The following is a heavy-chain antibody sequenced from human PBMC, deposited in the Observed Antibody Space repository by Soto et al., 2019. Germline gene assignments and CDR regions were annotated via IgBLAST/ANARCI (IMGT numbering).Heavy chain of an antibody. Sequence: QVQLQEPGPGRVKPSQTLSLTSTFSGGSIGSGGSYWSGIRQHPGKGREWIGSIYNSGNTYYNPSLKSRLSISGDTSKNQFSLKLSSVTAADTAVYYCARVSYCGGDCFSGATNSFDIWGQGTMVTVSS. V-gene: IGHV4-31*03. CDR2: IYNSGNT. CDR1: GGSIGSGGSY. J-gene: IGHJ3*02. CDR3: ARVSYCGGDCFSGATNSFDI. D-gene: IGHD2-21*02.